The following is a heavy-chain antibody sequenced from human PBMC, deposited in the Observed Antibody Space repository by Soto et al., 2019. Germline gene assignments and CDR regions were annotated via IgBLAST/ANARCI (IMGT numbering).Heavy chain of an antibody. Sequence: QVPLVQSGAEVKKPGASVKVSCKASGYTFTSYGISWVRQAPGQGLEWMGWISAYNGYTNYAQKLQGRVTMTTDTSTSTAYMELGSLRSDDTAVYYCARDFDSSGYYYRGNDYWGQGTLVTVSS. J-gene: IGHJ4*02. CDR2: ISAYNGYT. CDR1: GYTFTSYG. CDR3: ARDFDSSGYYYRGNDY. V-gene: IGHV1-18*01. D-gene: IGHD3-22*01.